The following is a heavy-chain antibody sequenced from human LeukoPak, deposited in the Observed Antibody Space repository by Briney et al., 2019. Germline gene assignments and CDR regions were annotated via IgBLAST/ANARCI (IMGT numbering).Heavy chain of an antibody. CDR1: GFTFSSYS. CDR2: ISSSSSTI. Sequence: PGGSLRLSCAASGFTFSSYSMNWVRQAPGKGLEWVSYISSSSSTIYYADSVKGRFTISRDNAKNSLYLQMNSLRAEDTAVYYCASDALYSYCSSTSCYGPNDYWGQGTLVTVSS. D-gene: IGHD2-2*01. J-gene: IGHJ4*02. V-gene: IGHV3-48*01. CDR3: ASDALYSYCSSTSCYGPNDY.